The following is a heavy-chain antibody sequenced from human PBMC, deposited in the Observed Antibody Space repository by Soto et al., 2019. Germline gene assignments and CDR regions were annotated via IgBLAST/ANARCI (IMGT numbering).Heavy chain of an antibody. Sequence: GGSLRLSCAASGFTFSSYAMSWVRQAPGKGLEWVSAISGSGCSTYYADSVKGRFTISRDNSKNTLYLQMNSLRAEDTAVYYCAKRSPNWGSYYYYGMDVWGQGTTVTVSS. CDR1: GFTFSSYA. CDR2: ISGSGCST. V-gene: IGHV3-23*01. J-gene: IGHJ6*02. D-gene: IGHD7-27*01. CDR3: AKRSPNWGSYYYYGMDV.